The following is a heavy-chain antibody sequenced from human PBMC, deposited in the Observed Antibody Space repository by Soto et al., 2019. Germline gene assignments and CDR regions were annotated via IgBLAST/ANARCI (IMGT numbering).Heavy chain of an antibody. CDR3: ARDFSYFHSDGFHWEAPYHY. CDR2: VWHNGST. D-gene: IGHD1-26*01. V-gene: IGHV4-38-2*02. CDR1: GYSITNGYC. Sequence: SETLSLTCAVSGYSITNGYCWGWIRQPPGKGLEWIGSVWHNGSTYYNPSLRSRVTISLDTSRNQFSLKLTSVTAADTAVYYCARDFSYFHSDGFHWEAPYHYWGQGSLVTVSS. J-gene: IGHJ4*02.